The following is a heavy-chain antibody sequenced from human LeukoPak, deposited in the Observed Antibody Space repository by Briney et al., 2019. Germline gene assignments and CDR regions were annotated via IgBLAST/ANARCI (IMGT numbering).Heavy chain of an antibody. CDR2: IYTSGST. Sequence: SEALSLTCTVSGGSISSYYWSWIRQPAGKGLEWIGRIYTSGSTNYNPSLKSRVTISVDTSKNQFSLKLSSVTAADTAVYYCARGRYSYGSEYYYMDVWGKGTTVTISS. D-gene: IGHD5-18*01. V-gene: IGHV4-4*07. CDR3: ARGRYSYGSEYYYMDV. J-gene: IGHJ6*03. CDR1: GGSISSYY.